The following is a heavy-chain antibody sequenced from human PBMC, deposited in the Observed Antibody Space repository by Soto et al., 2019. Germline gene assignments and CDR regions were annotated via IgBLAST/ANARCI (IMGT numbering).Heavy chain of an antibody. CDR3: DNGGRWLFIGAFGY. V-gene: IGHV3-23*01. J-gene: IGHJ4*02. CDR1: GFTFSSYA. Sequence: PGGSLRLSCAASGFTFSSYAMSWVRQAPGKGLEWVSAISGSGGSTYYADSVKGRFTISRDNSKNTLYLQMNSLRAEDTAVYYWDNGGRWLFIGAFGYWGQGTLVTVSS. CDR2: ISGSGGST. D-gene: IGHD3-22*01.